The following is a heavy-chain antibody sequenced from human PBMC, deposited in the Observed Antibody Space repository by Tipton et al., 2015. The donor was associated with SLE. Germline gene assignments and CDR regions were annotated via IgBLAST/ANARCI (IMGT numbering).Heavy chain of an antibody. CDR1: GYSISSAYY. D-gene: IGHD6-19*01. CDR3: ARDRYSSGWYDDAFDI. Sequence: TLSLTCAVSGYSISSAYYWGWIRQPPGKGLEWIGSIYHSGSTYYNPSLKSRVTISVDTSKNQFSLKLSSVTAADMAVYYCARDRYSSGWYDDAFDIWGQGTMVTVSS. V-gene: IGHV4-38-2*02. CDR2: IYHSGST. J-gene: IGHJ3*02.